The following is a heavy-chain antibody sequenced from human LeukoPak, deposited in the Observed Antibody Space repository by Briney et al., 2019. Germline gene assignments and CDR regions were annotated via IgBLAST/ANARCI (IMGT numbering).Heavy chain of an antibody. D-gene: IGHD2-2*01. CDR3: ARGLIVPAAKNGMDV. CDR1: GGSISSSSYY. J-gene: IGHJ6*02. V-gene: IGHV4-31*03. Sequence: SETLSLTCTVSGGSISSSSYYWGWIRQPPGKGLEWIGYIYYSGSTYYNPSLKSRVTISVDTSKNQFSLKLSSVTAADTAVYYCARGLIVPAAKNGMDVWGQGTTVTVSS. CDR2: IYYSGST.